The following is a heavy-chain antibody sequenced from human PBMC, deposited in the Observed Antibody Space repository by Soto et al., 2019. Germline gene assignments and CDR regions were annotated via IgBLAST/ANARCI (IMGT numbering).Heavy chain of an antibody. V-gene: IGHV5-51*01. CDR2: IYPGDSDI. J-gene: IGHJ6*02. Sequence: GESLKISCKGSGYSFTGYWIAWVRQVPGKGLELMGVIYPGDSDIRYSPSFQGQVTISADKSISTAYLQWSSLKASDTAMYYCARTSAAGKYYYGMDVWGQGTTVTVSS. CDR3: ARTSAAGKYYYGMDV. CDR1: GYSFTGYW. D-gene: IGHD6-13*01.